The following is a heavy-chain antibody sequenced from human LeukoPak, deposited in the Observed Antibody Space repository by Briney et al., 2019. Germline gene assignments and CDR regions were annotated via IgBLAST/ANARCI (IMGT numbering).Heavy chain of an antibody. CDR1: GYTFTNYG. CDR2: ISAYNGAT. V-gene: IGHV1-18*01. D-gene: IGHD1-1*01. CDR3: ARGTEPAES. J-gene: IGHJ5*02. Sequence: GASVKVSCKASGYTFTNYGISWVRHAPGQGLEWMGWISAYNGATIFAQKLQGRVTMTTDTSTSTAYMELRSLRSADTAVYYCARGTEPAESWGQGTLVTVSS.